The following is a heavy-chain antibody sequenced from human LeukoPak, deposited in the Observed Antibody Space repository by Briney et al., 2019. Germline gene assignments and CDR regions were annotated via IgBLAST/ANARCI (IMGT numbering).Heavy chain of an antibody. CDR1: GFTVSSNY. V-gene: IGHV3-53*01. CDR3: ARDNPIDYGDQEYYYYGMDV. CDR2: IYGGGST. Sequence: GGSLRLSCAASGFTVSSNYMSWVRQAPGKGLEWVSGIYGGGSTYYADSVKGRFTISRDNSKNTLYLQMNSLRPEDTAVYYCARDNPIDYGDQEYYYYGMDVWGKRTTVTVSS. J-gene: IGHJ6*04. D-gene: IGHD4-17*01.